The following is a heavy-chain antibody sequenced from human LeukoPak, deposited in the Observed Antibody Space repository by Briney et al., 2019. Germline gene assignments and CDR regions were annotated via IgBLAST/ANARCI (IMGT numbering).Heavy chain of an antibody. CDR1: GFTFSSYW. CDR3: IRDDGNYGIDY. J-gene: IGHJ4*02. D-gene: IGHD1-7*01. Sequence: PGGSLRLSCAASGFTFSSYWMHWVRQAPGKGLVWVSRIKSDGTYTDYMDSVKGRFTISRDNAKNTLFPQMNSLRADDTAVYYCIRDDGNYGIDYWGQGTLVTVSS. CDR2: IKSDGTYT. V-gene: IGHV3-74*01.